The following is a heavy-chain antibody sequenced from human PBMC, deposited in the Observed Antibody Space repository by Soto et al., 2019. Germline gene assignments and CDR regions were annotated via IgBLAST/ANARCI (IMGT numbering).Heavy chain of an antibody. J-gene: IGHJ4*02. D-gene: IGHD3-10*01. V-gene: IGHV3-30*03. CDR3: ARDGSGFNYFDY. CDR2: ISYDGSNK. Sequence: QVQLVESGGGVVQPGRSLRLSCAASGFTFSSYGMHWVRQAPGKGLEWVAVISYDGSNKYYADSVKGRFTISRDNSKNSLYLQMNRLRAEDTAVYYCARDGSGFNYFDYWGQGTLVTVSS. CDR1: GFTFSSYG.